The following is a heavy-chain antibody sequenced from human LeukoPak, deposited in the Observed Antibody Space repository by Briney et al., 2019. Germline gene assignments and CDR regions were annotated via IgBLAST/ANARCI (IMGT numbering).Heavy chain of an antibody. Sequence: GGSLRLSCAASGFIFSDYIMDWVRQAPGKGLGWVGRIRTRINSSTTEYAASVKGRFTISRDDSKNSMYLHMNSLKTEDTAVYHCSRDGGEGGNSAFDIWGQGTMVTVSS. V-gene: IGHV3-72*01. D-gene: IGHD4-23*01. CDR2: IRTRINSSTT. CDR3: SRDGGEGGNSAFDI. J-gene: IGHJ3*02. CDR1: GFIFSDYI.